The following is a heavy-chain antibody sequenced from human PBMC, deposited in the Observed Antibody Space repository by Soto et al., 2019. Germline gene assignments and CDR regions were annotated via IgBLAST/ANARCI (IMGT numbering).Heavy chain of an antibody. CDR3: AGDPVAYCGGGCRTFDY. CDR1: GFTFSSYA. J-gene: IGHJ4*02. CDR2: ISYDGSNK. Sequence: QVQLVESGGGVVQPGRSLRLSCAASGFTFSSYAMHWVRQAPGKGLEWVAVISYDGSNKYYADSVKGRFTISRDNSKNTLYLQMNSLRAEDTAVYYCAGDPVAYCGGGCRTFDYWGQGTLVTVSS. V-gene: IGHV3-30-3*01. D-gene: IGHD2-21*02.